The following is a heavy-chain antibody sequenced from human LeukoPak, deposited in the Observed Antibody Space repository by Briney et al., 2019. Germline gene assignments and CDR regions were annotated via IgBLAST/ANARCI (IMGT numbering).Heavy chain of an antibody. J-gene: IGHJ5*02. CDR2: ISNDGSST. D-gene: IGHD3-10*01. V-gene: IGHV3-74*01. Sequence: GESLRLSCAGSGFTFSSHWVRWVRQAPGKGLEWVSRISNDGSSTNHADSVKGRFTISRDNAKDTVYLQMRSLRVEDTAVYYCASGVGRGSYCLNPFDPWGQGILVTVSS. CDR1: GFTFSSHW. CDR3: ASGVGRGSYCLNPFDP.